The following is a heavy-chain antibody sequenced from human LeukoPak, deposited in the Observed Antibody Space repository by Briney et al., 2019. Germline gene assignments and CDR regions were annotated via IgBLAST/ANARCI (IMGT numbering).Heavy chain of an antibody. D-gene: IGHD6-13*01. V-gene: IGHV1-18*01. CDR2: INGYNGNT. Sequence: GASVKVSCKASGYTFTSFGITWVRQAPGQGLEWMGWINGYNGNTNYAQNLQGRVTMTTDASTSTAYMELRTLRSDDTAVYYCARAVTGHSSSWYNWFDPWGQGTLVTVSS. CDR1: GYTFTSFG. CDR3: ARAVTGHSSSWYNWFDP. J-gene: IGHJ5*02.